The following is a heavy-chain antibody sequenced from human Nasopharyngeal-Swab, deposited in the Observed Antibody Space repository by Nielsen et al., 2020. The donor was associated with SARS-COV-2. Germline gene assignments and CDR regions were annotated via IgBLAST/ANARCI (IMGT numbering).Heavy chain of an antibody. Sequence: GESLKISCAASGFTFSSYSMNWVRQAPGKGLEWVSYISSSSRTIYSADSVKGRFTISRDNAKNSLYLQMNSLKIEDTAVYYCARTPSNSYHFDYWGQGTLVTVSS. CDR2: ISSSSRTI. J-gene: IGHJ4*02. V-gene: IGHV3-48*01. D-gene: IGHD6-13*01. CDR1: GFTFSSYS. CDR3: ARTPSNSYHFDY.